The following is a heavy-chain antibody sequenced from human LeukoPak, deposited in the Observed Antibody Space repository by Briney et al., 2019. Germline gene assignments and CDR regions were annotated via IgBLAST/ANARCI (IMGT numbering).Heavy chain of an antibody. V-gene: IGHV3-7*05. Sequence: PGGSLRLSCAPSGFTFRRNWMTGVRQAPGKGQNWVANIKEDGSRNHYVDSVKGRFTISRDNAKNSLYLQMDSLRAEDTAVYYCARQLSGWYDADPYWGQGTLVTVSS. CDR1: GFTFRRNW. CDR2: IKEDGSRN. D-gene: IGHD6-19*01. J-gene: IGHJ4*02. CDR3: ARQLSGWYDADPY.